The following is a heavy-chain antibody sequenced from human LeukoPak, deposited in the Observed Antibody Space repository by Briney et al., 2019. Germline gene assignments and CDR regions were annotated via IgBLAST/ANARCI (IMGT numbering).Heavy chain of an antibody. CDR3: ARDRLRYSEGYYYYYMDV. CDR1: GYTFTSHY. Sequence: ASVKVSCKASGYTFTSHYMHWVRQAPGQGLEWMGLINPSGSSTLYAQKFQGRVTMTRDMSTTTDYMELSSLRSEDTAVYYCARDRLRYSEGYYYYYMDVWGKGTTVTVSS. CDR2: INPSGSST. D-gene: IGHD3-9*01. J-gene: IGHJ6*03. V-gene: IGHV1-46*01.